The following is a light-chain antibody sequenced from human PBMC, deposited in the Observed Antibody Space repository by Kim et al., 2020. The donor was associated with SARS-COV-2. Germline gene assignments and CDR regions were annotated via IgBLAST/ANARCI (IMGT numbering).Light chain of an antibody. V-gene: IGKV1-17*03. CDR1: QGIANF. CDR2: ATS. J-gene: IGKJ5*01. CDR3: LHHSRYPRT. Sequence: ASIADRVPIPCRARQGIANFLAWFQHNPGKAPKRLIYATSALDGGVPSRFSGSGTGTEFTLTLSSLEPEDFATYYCLHHSRYPRTFGQGTRLEIK.